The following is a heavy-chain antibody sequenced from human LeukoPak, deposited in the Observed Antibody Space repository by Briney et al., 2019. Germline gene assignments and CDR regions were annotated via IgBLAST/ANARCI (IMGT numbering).Heavy chain of an antibody. CDR3: ARVPLYFDWLYFDY. CDR1: GFTFSSYG. D-gene: IGHD3-9*01. V-gene: IGHV3-30*02. CDR2: IRYDGSNK. Sequence: TGGSVRLSCAASGFTFSSYGMHWVRQAPGKGLEWVAFIRYDGSNKYYADSVKGRFTISRDNSKNTLYLQMNSLRAEDTAVYYCARVPLYFDWLYFDYWGQGTLVTVSS. J-gene: IGHJ4*02.